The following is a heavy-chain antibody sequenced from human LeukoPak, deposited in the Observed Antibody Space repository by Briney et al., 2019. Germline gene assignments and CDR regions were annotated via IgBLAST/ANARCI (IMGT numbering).Heavy chain of an antibody. CDR2: ISSSSNTI. J-gene: IGHJ4*02. V-gene: IGHV3-48*03. CDR3: AKGVVVAPDVTPFDY. D-gene: IGHD2-2*01. CDR1: GFTFSSYE. Sequence: GGSLRLSCAASGFTFSSYEMNWVRQAPGKGLEWVSYISSSSNTIYYADSVKGRFTISRDNSKNTLYLQMNSLRAEDTAVYYCAKGVVVAPDVTPFDYWGQGTLVTVSS.